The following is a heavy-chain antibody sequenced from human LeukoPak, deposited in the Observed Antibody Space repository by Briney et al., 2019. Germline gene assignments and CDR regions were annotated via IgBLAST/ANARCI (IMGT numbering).Heavy chain of an antibody. D-gene: IGHD6-19*01. CDR1: GFTFDDYA. Sequence: GGSLRLSCAASGFTFDDYAMHWVRQAPGKGLEWVSGISWNSGSIGYADSVKGRFTISRDNAKNSLYLQMNSLRAEDTALYYCPKGPYSSGWLDYWGQGTLVTVSS. V-gene: IGHV3-9*01. CDR3: PKGPYSSGWLDY. CDR2: ISWNSGSI. J-gene: IGHJ4*02.